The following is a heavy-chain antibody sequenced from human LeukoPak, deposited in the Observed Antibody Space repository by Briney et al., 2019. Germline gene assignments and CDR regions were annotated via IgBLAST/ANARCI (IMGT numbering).Heavy chain of an antibody. D-gene: IGHD2-15*01. Sequence: PSETLSLTCTVSGGSIGSSCYYWGWIRQPPGKGLEGIGSIYYSGSTYYNPSLKSRGTISVATSKNQFSLKLSAVTAADTAVYYCARHPVVVEFDYWGQGTLVTVSS. J-gene: IGHJ4*02. V-gene: IGHV4-39*01. CDR1: GGSIGSSCYY. CDR2: IYYSGST. CDR3: ARHPVVVEFDY.